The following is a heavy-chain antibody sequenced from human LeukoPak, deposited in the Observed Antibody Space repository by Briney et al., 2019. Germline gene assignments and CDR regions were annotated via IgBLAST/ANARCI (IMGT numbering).Heavy chain of an antibody. Sequence: GASVKVSCKASGYTFNNHDINWIRQAPGQGLEWMGWMNPKSGNTGYAQKFKGRVTITRNTSISTAYMELSSLRSEDTAVYYCARERDFYSRSGENNWFDPWGQGTLVTVSS. CDR2: MNPKSGNT. D-gene: IGHD6-13*01. J-gene: IGHJ5*02. CDR3: ARERDFYSRSGENNWFDP. V-gene: IGHV1-8*01. CDR1: GYTFNNHD.